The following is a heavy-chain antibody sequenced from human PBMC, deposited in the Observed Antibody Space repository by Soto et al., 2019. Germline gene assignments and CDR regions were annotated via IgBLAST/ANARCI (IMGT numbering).Heavy chain of an antibody. J-gene: IGHJ5*02. Sequence: EVQLVEAGGGLVQPGGSLRLSCAVSEFTFGTSWMTWVRHAPGKGLEWVANIKQDGGEKHYLESVRGRFTISRDNAKKSLYLEMNSLRAEDTAVYYCTGGSGWESDTWGQGTLVTVSS. D-gene: IGHD6-19*01. CDR1: EFTFGTSW. CDR3: TGGSGWESDT. CDR2: IKQDGGEK. V-gene: IGHV3-7*05.